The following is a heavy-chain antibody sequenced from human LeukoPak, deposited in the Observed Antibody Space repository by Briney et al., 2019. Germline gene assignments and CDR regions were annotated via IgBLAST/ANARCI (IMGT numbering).Heavy chain of an antibody. CDR2: INPNSGGT. CDR3: ARSYDFWSGYYGY. J-gene: IGHJ4*02. V-gene: IGHV1-2*02. D-gene: IGHD3-3*01. Sequence: ASVKVSCKASGYTFTGYYMHWVRQAPGQGLEWMGWINPNSGGTNYAQKFQGRVTMTRDTSISTAYMEPSRLRSDDTAVYYCARSYDFWSGYYGYWGQGTLVTVSS. CDR1: GYTFTGYY.